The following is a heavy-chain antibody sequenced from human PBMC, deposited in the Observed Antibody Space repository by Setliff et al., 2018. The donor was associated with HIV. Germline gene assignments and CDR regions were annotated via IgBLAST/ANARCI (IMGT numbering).Heavy chain of an antibody. CDR3: ARASSFFDTTGYFYDPSFDS. J-gene: IGHJ4*02. Sequence: SETLSLTCTVSGVSISSSVYYWGWIRQSPGKGLEWIGAISYTVTTYYNWSLKRRVTISADTSKNRFSLRLRSVTAADTALYYCARASSFFDTTGYFYDPSFDSWGQGTLVTVSS. D-gene: IGHD3-22*01. CDR2: ISYTVTT. V-gene: IGHV4-39*07. CDR1: GVSISSSVYY.